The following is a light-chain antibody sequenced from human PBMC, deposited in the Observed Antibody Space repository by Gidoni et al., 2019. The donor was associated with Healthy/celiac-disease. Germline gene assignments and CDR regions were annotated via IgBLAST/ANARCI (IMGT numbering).Light chain of an antibody. CDR2: AAS. CDR1: QSISSC. Sequence: DIQMTQSPSSLSASVGDRVTITCRASQSISSCLQWYQQKPAKAPKLLIYAASSLQSGVPSRFSGSGAGTDFTLTISSLQPEDFATFYCQQSYSTPGITFXXXTRLEIK. CDR3: QQSYSTPGIT. J-gene: IGKJ5*01. V-gene: IGKV1-39*01.